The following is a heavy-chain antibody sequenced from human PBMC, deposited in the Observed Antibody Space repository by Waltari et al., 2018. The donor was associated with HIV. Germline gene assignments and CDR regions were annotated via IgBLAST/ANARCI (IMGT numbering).Heavy chain of an antibody. CDR3: ARGKYYDFWSGYYDFDY. Sequence: QVQLQQSGPGLVKPSQTLSLTCAISGDSVSSNSAAWNWIRQSPSRGLEWLGRTYYRSKWYNDYAVSVKSRITINPDTSKNQFSLQLNSGTPEDTAVYYCARGKYYDFWSGYYDFDYWGQGTQVTVSS. CDR2: TYYRSKWYN. J-gene: IGHJ4*02. V-gene: IGHV6-1*01. CDR1: GDSVSSNSAA. D-gene: IGHD3-3*01.